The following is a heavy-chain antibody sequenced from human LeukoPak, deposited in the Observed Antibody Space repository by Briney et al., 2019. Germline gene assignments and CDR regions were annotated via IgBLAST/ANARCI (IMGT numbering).Heavy chain of an antibody. CDR2: INPSGGST. V-gene: IGHV1-46*01. J-gene: IGHJ1*01. Sequence: ASVKVSCKASGYTFTSYCMHWVRQAPGQGLEWMGIINPSGGSTSYAQKFQGRVTMTRDTSTSTVYMELSSLRSEDTAVYYCARVGYCSSTSCYAGEYFRHWGQGTLVTVSS. CDR1: GYTFTSYC. D-gene: IGHD2-2*03. CDR3: ARVGYCSSTSCYAGEYFRH.